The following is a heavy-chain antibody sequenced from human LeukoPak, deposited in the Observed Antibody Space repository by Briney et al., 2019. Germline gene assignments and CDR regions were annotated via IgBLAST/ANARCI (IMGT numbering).Heavy chain of an antibody. J-gene: IGHJ6*02. Sequence: SETLSLTCSVSGGPINGYSWGWIRQSPGKGLEWIGYIGHTGITNYNPSLKSRVTVSGDTSNKLISLKLTSVTAADTAVYYCARDRDHYSSSHYYYYGMDVWGQGTTVTVSS. V-gene: IGHV4-59*12. CDR1: GGPINGYS. D-gene: IGHD6-13*01. CDR2: IGHTGIT. CDR3: ARDRDHYSSSHYYYYGMDV.